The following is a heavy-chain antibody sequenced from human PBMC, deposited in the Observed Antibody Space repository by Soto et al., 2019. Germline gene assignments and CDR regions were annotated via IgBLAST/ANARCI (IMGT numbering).Heavy chain of an antibody. J-gene: IGHJ6*03. V-gene: IGHV6-1*01. CDR1: GDSVSSDSAA. Sequence: SQTLSLTCAIYGDSVSSDSAAWNWIRLSPSRGLEWLARTYYRSRWYNDYAVCVRSRITVNPDTSKNRFSLQLTSVTPEDTAVCYCAGITSRQWNYMDVWGKRTTVTVSS. CDR2: TYYRSRWYN. D-gene: IGHD3-16*01. CDR3: AGITSRQWNYMDV.